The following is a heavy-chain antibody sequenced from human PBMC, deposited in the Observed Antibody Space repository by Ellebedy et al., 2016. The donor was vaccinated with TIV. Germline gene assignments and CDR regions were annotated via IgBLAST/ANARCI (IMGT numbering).Heavy chain of an antibody. J-gene: IGHJ6*03. Sequence: GGSLRLXCVASGFAFNDHSMTWVRQTPGKGLQWVANIKKDGNEKYYVDSVKGRFTISRDNAKNSLYLQMNSLRVEDTAVYFCAREVEGKGYCNSHRCFMYLYDYMDVWGKGTTVIVSS. CDR1: GFAFNDHS. D-gene: IGHD2/OR15-2a*01. V-gene: IGHV3-7*01. CDR2: IKKDGNEK. CDR3: AREVEGKGYCNSHRCFMYLYDYMDV.